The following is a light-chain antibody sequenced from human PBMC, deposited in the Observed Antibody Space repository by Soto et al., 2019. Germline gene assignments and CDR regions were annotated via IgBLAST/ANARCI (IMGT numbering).Light chain of an antibody. CDR1: QRVSSN. CDR3: QHYNNWPPWT. V-gene: IGKV3-15*01. J-gene: IGKJ1*01. Sequence: EVVMTQSPATLSVSPGERATLSCRASQRVSSNLAWYQQKPGQAPRLLIYGASTRATGIPARFSGSGTGTAFTLTISSLQSEDFAVYYCQHYNNWPPWTVGQGTKVEIK. CDR2: GAS.